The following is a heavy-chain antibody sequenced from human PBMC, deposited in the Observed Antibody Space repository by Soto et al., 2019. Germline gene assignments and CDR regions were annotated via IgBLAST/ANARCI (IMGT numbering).Heavy chain of an antibody. D-gene: IGHD2-2*01. V-gene: IGHV3-21*01. Sequence: EVQLVESGGGLVKPGGSLRLSCAASGFTFSSYSMNWVRQAPGKGLEWVSSISSSSSYIYYADSVKGRFTISRDNAKYSLYLQMNSLRAEDTAVYYCAREPCSSTSCYDFAVGAQGTLVTVSS. CDR1: GFTFSSYS. CDR3: AREPCSSTSCYDFAV. J-gene: IGHJ4*02. CDR2: ISSSSSYI.